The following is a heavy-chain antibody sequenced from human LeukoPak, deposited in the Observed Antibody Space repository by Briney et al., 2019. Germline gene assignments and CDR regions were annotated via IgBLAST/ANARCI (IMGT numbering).Heavy chain of an antibody. V-gene: IGHV4-30-2*01. CDR2: IYHSGST. J-gene: IGHJ5*02. CDR1: GGSISSGGYY. CDR3: ASSSPVLHCSSTSCYPSPNWFDP. Sequence: SETLSLTCTVSGGSISSGGYYWSWIRQPPGKGLEWIGYIYHSGSTYYNPSLKSRVTISVDTSKNQFSLKLSSVTAADTAVYYCASSSPVLHCSSTSCYPSPNWFDPWGQGTLVTVSS. D-gene: IGHD2-2*01.